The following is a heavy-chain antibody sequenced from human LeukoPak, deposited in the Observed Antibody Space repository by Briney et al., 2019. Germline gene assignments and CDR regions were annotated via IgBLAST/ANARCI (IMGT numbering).Heavy chain of an antibody. J-gene: IGHJ4*02. CDR2: ISSSSSTI. V-gene: IGHV3-48*01. CDR1: GFTFSSYS. CDR3: ARDHRYTSSWLIDY. Sequence: PGGSLRLPCAASGFTFSSYSMNWVRQAPGKGLEWVSYISSSSSTIYYADSVKGRFTISRDNAKNSLYLQMNSLRAEDTAVYYCARDHRYTSSWLIDYWGQGTLVTVSS. D-gene: IGHD6-13*01.